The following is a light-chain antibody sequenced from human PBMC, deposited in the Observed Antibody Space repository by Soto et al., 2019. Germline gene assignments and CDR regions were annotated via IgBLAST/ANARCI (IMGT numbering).Light chain of an antibody. CDR3: SSSAGFSNLV. CDR1: SSDVGGYNY. J-gene: IGLJ2*01. V-gene: IGLV2-8*01. CDR2: EVT. Sequence: QSVLTQPPSASGSPGQSVTISCTGTSSDVGGYNYVSWYQQHPGKAPKLIIYEVTKRPSGVPDRFSGSKSGNTASLTVSGLQAEDEADYYCSSSAGFSNLVFGGGTKLTVL.